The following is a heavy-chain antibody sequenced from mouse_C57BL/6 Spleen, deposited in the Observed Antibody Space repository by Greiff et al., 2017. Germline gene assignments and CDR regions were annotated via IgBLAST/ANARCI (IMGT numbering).Heavy chain of an antibody. V-gene: IGHV1-18*01. CDR1: GYTFTDYN. D-gene: IGHD2-13*01. CDR2: INPNNGGT. CDR3: AIWGYYDDSYCFDY. Sequence: VHVKQSGPELVKPGASVKIPCKASGYTFTDYNMDWVKQSHGKSLEWIGDINPNNGGTIYNQKFKGKATLTVDKSSSTAYMELRSLTSEDTAVYYSAIWGYYDDSYCFDYWGQGTTLTVSA. J-gene: IGHJ2*01.